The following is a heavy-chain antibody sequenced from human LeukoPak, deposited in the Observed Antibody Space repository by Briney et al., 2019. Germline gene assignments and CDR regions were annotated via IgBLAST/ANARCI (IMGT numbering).Heavy chain of an antibody. J-gene: IGHJ4*02. CDR1: GFTFNDYW. CDR2: ISSDGSAT. V-gene: IGHV3-7*01. Sequence: GGSLRLSCEGSGFTFNDYWMRWVRQAPGKGLEWVANISSDGSATVYVDSVKGRFTISRDNGKNSLYLPMFSLRAEDTAVYYCVSSFDYWGQGSLVTVSS. CDR3: VSSFDY.